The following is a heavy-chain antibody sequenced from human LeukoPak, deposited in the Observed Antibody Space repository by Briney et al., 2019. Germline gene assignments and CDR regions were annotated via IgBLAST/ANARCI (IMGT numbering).Heavy chain of an antibody. V-gene: IGHV4-59*08. CDR2: MFGNGGT. CDR1: GGPMSSDY. J-gene: IGHJ4*02. D-gene: IGHD1-26*01. CDR3: ARQTAKKWDLPGSFDS. Sequence: PSETLSLTCSVSGGPMSSDYWSWIRQSPGKGLEWIGRMFGNGGTNYSPSFQRRATMSVDTSTRRLSLRPNSVTAADTAVYYCARQTAKKWDLPGSFDSWGQGILVTVSS.